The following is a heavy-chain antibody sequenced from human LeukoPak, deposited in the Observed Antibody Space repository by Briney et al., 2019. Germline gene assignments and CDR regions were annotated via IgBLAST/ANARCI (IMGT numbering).Heavy chain of an antibody. V-gene: IGHV5-51*01. D-gene: IGHD6-19*01. J-gene: IGHJ4*02. Sequence: PGESLKISCKASGYSFTTYWIDWVRQMPGKGLEWMGITYPGDSDTRYSPSFQGQVTISADKSISTAYLQWSSLKASDTAMYYCARHERDSSGWFGYWGQGTLVTVSS. CDR3: ARHERDSSGWFGY. CDR1: GYSFTTYW. CDR2: TYPGDSDT.